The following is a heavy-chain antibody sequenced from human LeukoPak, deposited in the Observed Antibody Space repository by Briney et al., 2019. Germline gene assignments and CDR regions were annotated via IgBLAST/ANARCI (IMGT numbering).Heavy chain of an antibody. CDR3: ARDPSFYSGSYYFDY. V-gene: IGHV3-30*02. CDR1: GFTFSSYG. D-gene: IGHD1-26*01. J-gene: IGHJ4*02. CDR2: IRYDGSNK. Sequence: GGSLRLSCAASGFTFSSYGMHWVRQAPGKGLEWVAFIRYDGSNKYYADSVKGRFTISRDNSKNTLYLQMNSLRAEDTAVYYCARDPSFYSGSYYFDYWGQGTLVTVSS.